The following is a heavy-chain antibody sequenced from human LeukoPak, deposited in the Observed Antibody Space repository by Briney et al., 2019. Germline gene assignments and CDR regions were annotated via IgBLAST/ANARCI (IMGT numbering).Heavy chain of an antibody. CDR1: GGSISSGSYY. J-gene: IGHJ4*02. Sequence: KASETLSLTCTVSGGSISSGSYYWSWIRQPPGKGLEWIGYIYYSGSTNYNPSLKSRVTISVDTSKNQFSLKLSSVTAADTAVYYCAREGQLLSPYYFDYWGQGTLVTVSS. V-gene: IGHV4-61*01. CDR2: IYYSGST. D-gene: IGHD2-2*01. CDR3: AREGQLLSPYYFDY.